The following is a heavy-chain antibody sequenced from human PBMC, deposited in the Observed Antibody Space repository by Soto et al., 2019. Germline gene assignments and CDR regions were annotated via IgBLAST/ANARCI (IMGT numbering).Heavy chain of an antibody. Sequence: SETLSLTCAVSGYSISSGYYWGWIRQPPGKGLEWIGSIYYSGSTYYNPSLKSRVTISVDTSKNQFSLKLSSVTAADTAVYYCARRYYDILTGYLNWFDPWGQGTLVTVSS. CDR1: GYSISSGYY. CDR2: IYYSGST. V-gene: IGHV4-38-2*01. CDR3: ARRYYDILTGYLNWFDP. D-gene: IGHD3-9*01. J-gene: IGHJ5*02.